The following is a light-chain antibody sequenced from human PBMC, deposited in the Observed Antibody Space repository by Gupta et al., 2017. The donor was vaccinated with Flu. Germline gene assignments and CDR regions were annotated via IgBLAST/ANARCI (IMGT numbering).Light chain of an antibody. Sequence: QTVVTQEPSFSVSPGGTVTLPCGLTSGSVSTSHYPGWYQQTPGQAPRTLIYSTNTRSSGVPARFSGSIRGNKAALTITGAQADDQSHYYCVLYMGSGIWVFGGGTKVTVL. CDR1: SGSVSTSHY. CDR2: STN. V-gene: IGLV8-61*01. J-gene: IGLJ3*02. CDR3: VLYMGSGIWV.